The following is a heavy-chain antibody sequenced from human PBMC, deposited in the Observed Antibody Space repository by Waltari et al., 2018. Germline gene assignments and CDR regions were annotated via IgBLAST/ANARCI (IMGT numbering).Heavy chain of an antibody. CDR1: GFTFSTSA. V-gene: IGHV3-23*01. J-gene: IGHJ5*02. CDR2: IGGAGGNT. CDR3: AKDPKS. Sequence: EVQLLESGGGLVQPGGSLRLSCAASGFTFSTSAMNWVRQAPGKGLEWFSSIGGAGGNTYYTDSVKGRFTISRDSSKNALYLQMNSLRVEDTAVYYCAKDPKSWGQGTLVTVSS.